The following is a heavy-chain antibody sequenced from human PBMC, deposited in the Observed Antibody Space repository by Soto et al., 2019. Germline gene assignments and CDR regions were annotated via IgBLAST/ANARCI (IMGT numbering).Heavy chain of an antibody. V-gene: IGHV4-31*03. CDR3: ARDQGAPHRQFDP. CDR1: GGSISSGGYY. J-gene: IGHJ5*02. Sequence: SETLSLTCTVSGGSISSGGYYWSWIRQHPGKGLEWIGYIYYSGSTYYNPSLKSRVTISVDTSKNQFSLKLSSVTAADTAVYYCARDQGAPHRQFDPSRQGTLVPVS. CDR2: IYYSGST.